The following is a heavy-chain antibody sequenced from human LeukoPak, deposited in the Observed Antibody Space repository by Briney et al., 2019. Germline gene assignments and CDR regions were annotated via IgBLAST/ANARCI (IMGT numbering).Heavy chain of an antibody. D-gene: IGHD6-19*01. V-gene: IGHV1-18*01. CDR3: ARGGQWLYSDH. CDR2: ISGYNGDT. J-gene: IGHJ4*02. CDR1: GYIFINYG. Sequence: ASVKVSCKTSGYIFINYGINWVRQAPGQGLEWMGWISGYNGDTNYAQKLQGRVTMTTDTSTNTAYMELRSPTSDDTAVYYCARGGQWLYSDHWGQGTLVTVSS.